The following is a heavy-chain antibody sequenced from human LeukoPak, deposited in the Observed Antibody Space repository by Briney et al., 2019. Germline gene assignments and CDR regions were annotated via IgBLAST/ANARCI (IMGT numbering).Heavy chain of an antibody. J-gene: IGHJ4*02. D-gene: IGHD3-22*01. Sequence: SVKVSCKASGGTFSSYAWVRRAPGQGLEWMGGIIPMFGTAKYAQKFQGRVTITADESTSTAYMELSSLRSEDTAVYYCARHRPAKHYYDSSAYSPFDYWGQGTLVTVSS. V-gene: IGHV1-69*13. CDR1: GGTFSSYA. CDR2: IIPMFGTA. CDR3: ARHRPAKHYYDSSAYSPFDY.